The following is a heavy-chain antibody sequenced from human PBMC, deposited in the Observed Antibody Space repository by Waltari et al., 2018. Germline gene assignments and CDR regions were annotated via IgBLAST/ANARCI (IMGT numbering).Heavy chain of an antibody. Sequence: QVQLVQSGAEVKKPGASVKVSCKASGYTFTGYYMHWVRQAPGQGLEWMGWINPNSGGTIYAQNFQGRVTMTRDTSISTAYMELSRLRSDDTALYYCATGIVVVPAANRGYAFDIWGQGTMVTVSS. V-gene: IGHV1-2*02. CDR2: INPNSGGT. CDR3: ATGIVVVPAANRGYAFDI. J-gene: IGHJ3*02. CDR1: GYTFTGYY. D-gene: IGHD2-2*01.